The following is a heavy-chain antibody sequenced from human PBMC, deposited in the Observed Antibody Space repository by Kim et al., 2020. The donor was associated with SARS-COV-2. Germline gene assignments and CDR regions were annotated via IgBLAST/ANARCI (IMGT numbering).Heavy chain of an antibody. J-gene: IGHJ5*02. CDR1: GYTFTSYG. CDR3: ARERGIGYCSSTSCPNWFDP. Sequence: ASVKVSCKASGYTFTSYGISWVRQAPGQGLEWMGWISAYNGNTNYAQKLQGRVTMTTDTSTSTAYMELRSLRSDDTAVYYCARERGIGYCSSTSCPNWFDPWGQGTLVTVSS. V-gene: IGHV1-18*01. CDR2: ISAYNGNT. D-gene: IGHD2-2*01.